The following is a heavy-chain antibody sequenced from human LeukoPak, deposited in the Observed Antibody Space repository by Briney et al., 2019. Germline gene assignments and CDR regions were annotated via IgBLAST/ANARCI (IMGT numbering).Heavy chain of an antibody. CDR3: ARLPQTARRHFEY. Sequence: GGSLRLSRTVSGFTFTSYWMSWVRQAPGKGLEWVAKIKEDGSEKYYVDSVKGRFTISRDNAKNSLYLQMNSLRAEDTAVYYCARLPQTARRHFEYWGQGTLVTVSS. V-gene: IGHV3-7*05. CDR1: GFTFTSYW. J-gene: IGHJ4*02. D-gene: IGHD5-18*01. CDR2: IKEDGSEK.